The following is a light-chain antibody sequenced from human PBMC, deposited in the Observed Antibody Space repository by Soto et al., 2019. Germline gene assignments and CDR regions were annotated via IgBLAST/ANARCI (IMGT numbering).Light chain of an antibody. CDR1: QTISSS. V-gene: IGKV1-39*01. J-gene: IGKJ2*01. CDR2: AAS. CDR3: QQSYSTPYT. Sequence: DIQMTQSPSSLSASVGDRVTISCRASQTISSSLNWYQQKPGKAPKLLIYAASTLQSGVPSGFSGSGSGTDFTLTIGSLQPEDFATYYCQQSYSTPYTFGQGTKLE.